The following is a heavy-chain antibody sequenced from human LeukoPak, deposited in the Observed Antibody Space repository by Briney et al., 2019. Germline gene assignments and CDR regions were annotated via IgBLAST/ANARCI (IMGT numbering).Heavy chain of an antibody. J-gene: IGHJ6*02. CDR1: GGTFSSYA. Sequence: ASVKVSCKASGGTFSSYAISWVRQAPGQGLEWMGGIIPIFGTANYAQKFQGRVTITADESTSTAYMELSSLRSEDTAVYYCARGVVFWGGYVGGQYYYYGMDVWGQGTTVTVSS. CDR3: ARGVVFWGGYVGGQYYYYGMDV. CDR2: IIPIFGTA. D-gene: IGHD3-3*01. V-gene: IGHV1-69*13.